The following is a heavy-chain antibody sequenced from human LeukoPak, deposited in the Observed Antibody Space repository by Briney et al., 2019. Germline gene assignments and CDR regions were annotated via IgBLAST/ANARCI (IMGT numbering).Heavy chain of an antibody. Sequence: GGSLRLSCAASGFTFSGYWMSWVRQAPGKGLEWVANIQEDGSGKHYVDSVKGRFTISRDNAKSSLYLQINSLRAEDTAVYYCASSVGVTTSLGAFDIWGQGTMVTVSS. D-gene: IGHD4-11*01. CDR1: GFTFSGYW. V-gene: IGHV3-7*03. CDR2: IQEDGSGK. J-gene: IGHJ3*02. CDR3: ASSVGVTTSLGAFDI.